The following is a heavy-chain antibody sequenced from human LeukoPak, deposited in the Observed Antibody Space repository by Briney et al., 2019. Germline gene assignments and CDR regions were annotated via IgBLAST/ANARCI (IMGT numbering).Heavy chain of an antibody. Sequence: GGSLRLSCAASGFTFSSYEMNWVRQAPGKGLEWVSYISSSGSTIYYADSVKGRLTISRDNAKNSLYLQMNSLRAEDTAVYYCARADGGYSYGRYYWGQGTLVTVSS. D-gene: IGHD5-18*01. CDR3: ARADGGYSYGRYY. V-gene: IGHV3-48*03. CDR2: ISSSGSTI. J-gene: IGHJ4*02. CDR1: GFTFSSYE.